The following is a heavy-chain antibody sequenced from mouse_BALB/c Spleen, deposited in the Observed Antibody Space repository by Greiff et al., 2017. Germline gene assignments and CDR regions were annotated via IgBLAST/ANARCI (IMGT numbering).Heavy chain of an antibody. Sequence: EVMLVESGGGLVKLGGSLKLSCAASGFTFSSYYMSWVRQTPEKRLELVAAINSNGGSTYYPDTVKGRFTISRDNAKNTLYLQMSSLKSEDTALYYCARHWNYYAMDYWGQGTSVTVSS. CDR1: GFTFSSYY. CDR3: ARHWNYYAMDY. J-gene: IGHJ4*01. CDR2: INSNGGST. V-gene: IGHV5-6-2*01.